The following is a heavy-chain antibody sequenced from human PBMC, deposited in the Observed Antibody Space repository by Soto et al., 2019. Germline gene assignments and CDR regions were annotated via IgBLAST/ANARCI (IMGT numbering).Heavy chain of an antibody. J-gene: IGHJ6*02. CDR2: ISYDGSNK. CDR1: GFTFSSYA. CDR3: ARPGFLEWLLNNGMDV. D-gene: IGHD3-3*01. V-gene: IGHV3-30-3*01. Sequence: PGGSLRLSCAASGFTFSSYAMHWVRQAPGKGLEWVAVISYDGSNKYYADSVKGRFTISRDNSKNTLYLQMNSLRAEDAAVYYCARPGFLEWLLNNGMDVWGQGTTVTVSS.